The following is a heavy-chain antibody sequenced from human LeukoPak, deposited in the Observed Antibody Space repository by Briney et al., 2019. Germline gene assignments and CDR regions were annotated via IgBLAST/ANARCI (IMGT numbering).Heavy chain of an antibody. CDR3: ARASGSSAVPFDY. CDR1: GYTFTSNH. CDR2: IAPSSGTT. D-gene: IGHD3-10*01. J-gene: IGHJ4*02. V-gene: IGHV1-46*01. Sequence: ASVKVSCKASGYTFTSNHMHWVRQAPGQGLEWMGVIAPSSGTTSYAQKFQGRVTMTRDTSTSTLYMELSSLTSEDTAVYYCARASGSSAVPFDYWGQGTLVTVSS.